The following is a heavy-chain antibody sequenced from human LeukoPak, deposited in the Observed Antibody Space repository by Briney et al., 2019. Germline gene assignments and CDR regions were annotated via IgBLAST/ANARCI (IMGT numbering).Heavy chain of an antibody. D-gene: IGHD3-3*01. CDR2: ISAYNGNT. CDR1: GYTFTSYG. Sequence: ASVKVSCKASGYTFTSYGISWVRQAPGQGLEWMGWISAYNGNTNYAQKLQGRVTMTTDTSTGTAYMELRSLRSDDTAVYYCAYNYDFWSGRNWFDPWGQGTLVTVSS. J-gene: IGHJ5*02. V-gene: IGHV1-18*01. CDR3: AYNYDFWSGRNWFDP.